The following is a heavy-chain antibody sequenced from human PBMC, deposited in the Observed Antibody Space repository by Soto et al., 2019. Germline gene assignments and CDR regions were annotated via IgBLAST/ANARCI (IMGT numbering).Heavy chain of an antibody. CDR3: ARVNYSASYGYRDGPYYFDY. D-gene: IGHD3-16*01. CDR1: GASISNGGYY. Sequence: SETLSLTCTVSGASISNGGYYWSWIRRHPGKGLEFIGYIYNTGGTTYNPSLRSRITISLDTSENLFSLRLRSVTAADTAMYYCARVNYSASYGYRDGPYYFDYSGQGALVTVSS. V-gene: IGHV4-31*03. CDR2: IYNTGGT. J-gene: IGHJ4*02.